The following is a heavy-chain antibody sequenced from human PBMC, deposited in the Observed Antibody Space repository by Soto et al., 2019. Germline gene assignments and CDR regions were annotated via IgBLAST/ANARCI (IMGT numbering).Heavy chain of an antibody. V-gene: IGHV3-30-3*01. CDR3: ARANYGDYHDY. J-gene: IGHJ4*02. Sequence: QVQRVESGGGVVQPGRSLRLSCAASGFTFSGYALHWVRQAPGKGLEWVAVMSYNGGTIYYADYVKGRFTISRDNSKNTLYLQLTSLRAEDTAVYYCARANYGDYHDYWGQGTLVTVSS. D-gene: IGHD4-17*01. CDR2: MSYNGGTI. CDR1: GFTFSGYA.